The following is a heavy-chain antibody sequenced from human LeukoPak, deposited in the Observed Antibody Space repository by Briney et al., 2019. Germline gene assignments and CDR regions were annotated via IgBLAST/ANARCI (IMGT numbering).Heavy chain of an antibody. CDR1: GGTFSSYA. CDR3: ARTRSKQQLDDAFDI. J-gene: IGHJ3*02. D-gene: IGHD6-13*01. CDR2: IIPIFGTA. V-gene: IGHV1-69*13. Sequence: ASVKVSCKASGGTFSSYAISWVRQAPGQGLEWMGGIIPIFGTANYAQKFRGRVTIIADESTSTGYMEVSSLRSEDTAVYYCARTRSKQQLDDAFDIWGQGTMVTVSS.